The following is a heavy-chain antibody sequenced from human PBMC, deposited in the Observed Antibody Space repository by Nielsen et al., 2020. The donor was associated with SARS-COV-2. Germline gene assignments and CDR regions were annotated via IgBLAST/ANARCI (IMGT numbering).Heavy chain of an antibody. CDR2: IYPGDSDT. J-gene: IGHJ3*02. V-gene: IGHV5-51*01. Sequence: GESLKISCKGSGYSFTSYWIGWVRRLPGKGLEWMGIIYPGDSDTRYSPSFQGQVTVSVDKSISTAYLQWSSLKASDTAMYYCARCPAANDAFDIWGQGTMVTVSS. D-gene: IGHD2-2*01. CDR1: GYSFTSYW. CDR3: ARCPAANDAFDI.